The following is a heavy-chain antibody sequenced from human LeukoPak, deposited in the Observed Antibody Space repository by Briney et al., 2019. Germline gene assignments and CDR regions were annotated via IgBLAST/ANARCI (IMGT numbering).Heavy chain of an antibody. J-gene: IGHJ4*02. CDR2: ISYDGSNK. D-gene: IGHD2-2*01. CDR1: GFXFSTYG. V-gene: IGHV3-30*18. Sequence: GRSLRLSCAASGFXFSTYGIHWVRQAPGKGLEWAAVISYDGSNKYYADSVKGRFTISRDNSKNTLYLQMNSLKAEDTAVYYCANREYHLPALYWGQGTLVTVSS. CDR3: ANREYHLPALY.